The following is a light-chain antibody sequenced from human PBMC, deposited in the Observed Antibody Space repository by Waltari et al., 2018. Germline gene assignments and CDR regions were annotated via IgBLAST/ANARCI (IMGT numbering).Light chain of an antibody. CDR3: CSYAGSSTWV. Sequence: QSALTQPASVSGSPGQSITISCTGTSRAVGRYNLLSWYQQHPCKAPNPMIYEFIKRPSGVSNRFSGSKSGNTASLTISGLQAEDEADYYCCSYAGSSTWVFGGGTKLTVL. V-gene: IGLV2-23*02. J-gene: IGLJ3*02. CDR1: SRAVGRYNL. CDR2: EFI.